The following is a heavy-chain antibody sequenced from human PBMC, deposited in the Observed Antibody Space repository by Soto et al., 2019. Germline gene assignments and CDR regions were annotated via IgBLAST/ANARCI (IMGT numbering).Heavy chain of an antibody. CDR3: AKDKGVFNWATSYFDY. V-gene: IGHV3-30*18. CDR1: GFTFSNYA. CDR2: TSYDGNNE. Sequence: LRRSCAASGFTFSNYAMHWVRQARCKGLEWVALTSYDGNNEYYTDSVKGRFTISRDNSKNTLFLQMNSPRPEDTAVYYCAKDKGVFNWATSYFDYWGQGALVTVSS. D-gene: IGHD1-1*01. J-gene: IGHJ4*02.